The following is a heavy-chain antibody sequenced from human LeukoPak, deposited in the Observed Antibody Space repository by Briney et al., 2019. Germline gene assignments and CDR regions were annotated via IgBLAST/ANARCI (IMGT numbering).Heavy chain of an antibody. V-gene: IGHV4-61*02. J-gene: IGHJ6*03. D-gene: IGHD3-3*01. Sequence: PSETLSLTCTVSGGSISSCSYYWSWIRQPAGKGLEWIGRIYTSGSNNYNPSLKSRVTISVDTSKNQLSLELSSVTAADTAVYYCARVNTIFGVVIGDMDVWGKGTTVTVSS. CDR1: GGSISSCSYY. CDR2: IYTSGSN. CDR3: ARVNTIFGVVIGDMDV.